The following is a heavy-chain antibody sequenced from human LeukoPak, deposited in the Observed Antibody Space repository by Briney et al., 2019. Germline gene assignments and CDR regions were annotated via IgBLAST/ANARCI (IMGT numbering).Heavy chain of an antibody. Sequence: GESLKISCKGSGYSFTNYWIGWVRQMPGKDLEWMGIIYPGDSDTRYSPSFQGQVTISADKSISTAYLQWGSLRASDTAMYYCARVESSPPDYWGQGTLVTVSS. CDR1: GYSFTNYW. D-gene: IGHD6-6*01. V-gene: IGHV5-51*01. CDR2: IYPGDSDT. CDR3: ARVESSPPDY. J-gene: IGHJ4*02.